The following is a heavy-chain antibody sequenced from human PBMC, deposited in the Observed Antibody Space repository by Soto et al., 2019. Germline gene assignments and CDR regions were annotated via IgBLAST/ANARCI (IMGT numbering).Heavy chain of an antibody. CDR2: IYYSGST. J-gene: IGHJ4*02. V-gene: IGHV4-31*03. CDR3: ARTGERWILGYYFEY. D-gene: IGHD2-2*03. Sequence: TSETLSLTCTVSGGSISSDGYYWSWVRQHPGKGLEWLGYIYYSGSTYYNPSLKSRVTISVDTSKNQFSLKLSSVTAAHTAVYYCARTGERWILGYYFEYWGQVILVTSPQ. CDR1: GGSISSDGYY.